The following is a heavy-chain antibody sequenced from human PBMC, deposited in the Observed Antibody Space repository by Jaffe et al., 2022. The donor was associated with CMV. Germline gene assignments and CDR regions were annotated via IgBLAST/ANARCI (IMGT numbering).Heavy chain of an antibody. J-gene: IGHJ3*02. V-gene: IGHV4-39*01. Sequence: QLQLQESGPGLVKPSETLSLTCTVSGGSISSSSYYWGWIRQPPGKGLEWIGSIYYSGSTYYNPSLKSRVTISVDTSKNQFSLKLSSVTAADTAVYYCARPKRQGAAGTVHAFDIWGQGTMVTVSS. CDR1: GGSISSSSYY. CDR2: IYYSGST. D-gene: IGHD6-13*01. CDR3: ARPKRQGAAGTVHAFDI.